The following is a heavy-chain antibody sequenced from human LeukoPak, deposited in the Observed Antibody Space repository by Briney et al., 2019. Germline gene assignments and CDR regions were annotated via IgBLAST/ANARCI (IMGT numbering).Heavy chain of an antibody. V-gene: IGHV3-30*04. CDR2: ISYDGSNK. D-gene: IGHD3-10*01. Sequence: PGGSLRLSCAASRFTFSNYAMHWVRQAPGKGLEWVAVISYDGSNKYYADSVKGRFTISRDNSKNTLYLQMNSLRADDTAVYYCARTDYYGSPWGQGTLVTVSS. J-gene: IGHJ5*02. CDR3: ARTDYYGSP. CDR1: RFTFSNYA.